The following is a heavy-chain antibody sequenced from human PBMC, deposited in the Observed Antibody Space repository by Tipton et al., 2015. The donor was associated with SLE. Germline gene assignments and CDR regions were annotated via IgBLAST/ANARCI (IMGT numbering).Heavy chain of an antibody. Sequence: TLSLTCAVEDGSFSGYYWSWIRQPPGKGLAWIGEIKYSGITNYNPSLKSRVTMSVDTSKNQFSLNLRSVTAADTAVFYCVRGAQFLEWNWFDSWGQGILVTVSS. D-gene: IGHD3-3*01. CDR1: DGSFSGYY. J-gene: IGHJ5*01. CDR2: IKYSGIT. V-gene: IGHV4-34*01. CDR3: VRGAQFLEWNWFDS.